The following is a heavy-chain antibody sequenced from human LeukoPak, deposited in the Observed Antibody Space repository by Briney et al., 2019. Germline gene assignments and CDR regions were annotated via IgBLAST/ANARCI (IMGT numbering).Heavy chain of an antibody. CDR2: INHSGST. Sequence: SETLSLTCAVYGGSFSGYYWSWIRQPPGKGLEWIGEINHSGSTNYNPSLKCRVTISVDTSKNQFSLKLSSVTAADTAVYYCARGRGWFQKYFDYWGQGTLVTVSS. CDR1: GGSFSGYY. V-gene: IGHV4-34*01. J-gene: IGHJ4*02. D-gene: IGHD6-19*01. CDR3: ARGRGWFQKYFDY.